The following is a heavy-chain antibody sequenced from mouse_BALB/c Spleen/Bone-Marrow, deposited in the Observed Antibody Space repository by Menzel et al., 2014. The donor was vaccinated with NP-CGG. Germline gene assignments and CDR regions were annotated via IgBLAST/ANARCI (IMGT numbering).Heavy chain of an antibody. D-gene: IGHD1-1*01. Sequence: VKLVESGPGLVAPSQSLSIPCTVSGFSLTSYGVHWVRQPPGKGLEWLGVIWAGGSTNYNSALMSRLSISKDNSKSQVFLKMNRLQTDDTAMYYCAKDYYGSSYFDYWGQGTTLTVSS. CDR2: IWAGGST. J-gene: IGHJ2*01. CDR1: GFSLTSYG. V-gene: IGHV2-9*02. CDR3: AKDYYGSSYFDY.